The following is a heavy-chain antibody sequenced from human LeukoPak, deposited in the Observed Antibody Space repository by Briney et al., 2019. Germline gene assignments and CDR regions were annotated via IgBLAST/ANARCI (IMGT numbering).Heavy chain of an antibody. J-gene: IGHJ5*02. Sequence: SVKVSCKASGGTFSSYAISWVRQAPGQGLEWMGGIIPIFGTANYAQKFQGRATITADESTSTAYMELSRLRSDDTAVYYCARYAWELLNWFDPWGQGTLVTVSS. V-gene: IGHV1-69*01. CDR2: IIPIFGTA. CDR3: ARYAWELLNWFDP. CDR1: GGTFSSYA. D-gene: IGHD1-26*01.